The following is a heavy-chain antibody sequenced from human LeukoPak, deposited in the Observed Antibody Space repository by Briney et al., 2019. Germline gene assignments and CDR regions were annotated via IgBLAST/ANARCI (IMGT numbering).Heavy chain of an antibody. V-gene: IGHV4-59*01. Sequence: SETLSLTCTVSGGSISNYYWSWIRQPPGKGLEWIGYIYYSGSTNYNPSLKSRVTISVDTSKNQFSLKLSSVTAADTAVYYCARERRSGSYYYFDYWGQGTLVTVSS. CDR3: ARERRSGSYYYFDY. D-gene: IGHD3-10*01. CDR2: IYYSGST. J-gene: IGHJ4*02. CDR1: GGSISNYY.